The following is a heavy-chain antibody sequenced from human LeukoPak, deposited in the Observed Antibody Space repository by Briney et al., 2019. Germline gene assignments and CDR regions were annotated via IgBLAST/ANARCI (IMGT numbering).Heavy chain of an antibody. CDR2: ISSSIRYI. Sequence: VGSLCPSCAASGVTSCSDSMNWVREAPGKGLEWVSSISSSIRYIYYTDSVKGRFTISRHNAKNSLYLQMNSLRAEDTAVYSCARDCGPEQHHFDYWGQGTLVTVSS. J-gene: IGHJ4*02. CDR3: ARDCGPEQHHFDY. D-gene: IGHD6-13*01. CDR1: GVTSCSDS. V-gene: IGHV3-21*01.